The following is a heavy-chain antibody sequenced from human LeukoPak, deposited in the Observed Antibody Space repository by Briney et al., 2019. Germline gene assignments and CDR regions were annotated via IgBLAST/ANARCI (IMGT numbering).Heavy chain of an antibody. CDR2: IIPIFGTA. V-gene: IGHV1-69*06. D-gene: IGHD4-17*01. CDR3: ASGVTTVTTRQFDY. CDR1: GGTFISYA. Sequence: SVKVSCKASGGTFISYAISWVRQAPGQGLEWMGGIIPIFGTANYAQKFQGRVTIAADKSTSTAYMELSSLRSEDTAVYYCASGVTTVTTRQFDYWGQGTLVTVSS. J-gene: IGHJ4*02.